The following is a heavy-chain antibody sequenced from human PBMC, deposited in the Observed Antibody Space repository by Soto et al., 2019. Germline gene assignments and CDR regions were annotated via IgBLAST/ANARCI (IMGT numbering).Heavy chain of an antibody. J-gene: IGHJ5*02. D-gene: IGHD3-9*01. V-gene: IGHV3-23*01. CDR3: AKGSNYDVLAGFVSGRGFDP. CDR2: IGGTDGRT. CDR1: GRTFSNYA. Sequence: EARLLESGGGLVQPGGSLRLSCAASGRTFSNYAMSWVRQAPGKGLQWVSAIGGTDGRTYYADFARGRFTISRDNSEKTLYLQLNSLTAEDTAIYYCAKGSNYDVLAGFVSGRGFDPWGQGTLVTVSS.